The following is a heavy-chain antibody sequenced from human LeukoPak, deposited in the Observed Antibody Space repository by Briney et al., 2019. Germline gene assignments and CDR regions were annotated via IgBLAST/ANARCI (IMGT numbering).Heavy chain of an antibody. CDR1: GFTFSRHW. Sequence: GGSLRLSCAGSGFTFSRHWMHWVRQAPGKGLVWVSRMNADGSTSNYADSVKGRFTISRDNARNTLHLQMDSLSAEDTAVYYCTSDTVNTAVGIDYWGQGTPVTVSS. CDR3: TSDTVNTAVGIDY. J-gene: IGHJ4*02. CDR2: MNADGSTS. D-gene: IGHD5-18*01. V-gene: IGHV3-74*01.